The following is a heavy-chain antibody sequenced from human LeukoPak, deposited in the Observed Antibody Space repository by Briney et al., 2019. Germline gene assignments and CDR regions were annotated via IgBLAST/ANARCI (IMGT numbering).Heavy chain of an antibody. Sequence: SETLSLTCTVPGGSISNYYWSWIRQPPGKGLEWIGYVFYSGSTNYNPSLRSRVTISVDTSKNQFSLKLSSVTAADTAVYYCARDEVGWPNWFDPWGQGTLVTVSS. CDR3: ARDEVGWPNWFDP. CDR2: VFYSGST. D-gene: IGHD1-26*01. J-gene: IGHJ5*02. V-gene: IGHV4-59*01. CDR1: GGSISNYY.